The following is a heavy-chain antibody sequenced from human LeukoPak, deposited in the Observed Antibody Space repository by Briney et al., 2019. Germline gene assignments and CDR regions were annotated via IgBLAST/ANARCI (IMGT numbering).Heavy chain of an antibody. V-gene: IGHV3-30*04. Sequence: GRSLRLSCAASGFTFSSYAMHWVRQAPGKGLEWVAVISYDGSNKYYADPVKGRFTISRDNSKNTLYLQMNSLRAEDTAVYYCARDPNDRRGVITGGDYWGQGTLVTVSS. D-gene: IGHD3-10*01. CDR2: ISYDGSNK. CDR1: GFTFSSYA. J-gene: IGHJ4*02. CDR3: ARDPNDRRGVITGGDY.